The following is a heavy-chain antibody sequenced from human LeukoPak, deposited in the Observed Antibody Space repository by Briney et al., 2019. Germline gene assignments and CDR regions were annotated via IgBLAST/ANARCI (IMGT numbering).Heavy chain of an antibody. V-gene: IGHV3-33*01. CDR1: GLTFSSYG. CDR2: IWYDGSNK. CDR3: ARDHGATLAREYYFDY. Sequence: GSLRLSCAASGLTFSSYGMHWVRQAPGKGLEWVAVIWYDGSNKYYADSVKGRFTISRDNSKNTLYLQMNSLRAEDTAVYYCARDHGATLAREYYFDYWGQGTLVTVSS. J-gene: IGHJ4*02. D-gene: IGHD5-12*01.